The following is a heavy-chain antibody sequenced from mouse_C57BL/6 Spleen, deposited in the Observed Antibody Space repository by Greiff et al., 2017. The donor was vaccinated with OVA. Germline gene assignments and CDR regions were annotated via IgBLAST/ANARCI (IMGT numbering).Heavy chain of an antibody. CDR1: GFTFSSYA. D-gene: IGHD6-1*02. CDR3: TREDSYGFDY. V-gene: IGHV5-9-1*02. CDR2: ISSGGDYL. Sequence: EVKLMESGEGLVKPGGSLKLSCAASGFTFSSYAMSWVRQTPEKRLEWVAYISSGGDYLYYADTVKGRITISRDNARNTLYLQMSSLKSEDTAMYYCTREDSYGFDYWGQGTTLTVSS. J-gene: IGHJ2*01.